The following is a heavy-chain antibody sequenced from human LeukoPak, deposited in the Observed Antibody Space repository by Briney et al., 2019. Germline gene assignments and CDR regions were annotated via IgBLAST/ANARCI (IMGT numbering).Heavy chain of an antibody. CDR2: IKSDGSST. Sequence: GRSLRLSCAASGFTFDDYAMHWVRQAPGKGLEWVSCIKSDGSSTSIADSAKGRFTISRDNAKNTVYLQMNSLRAEDTAVYYCVRDNRSYNFDYWGQGTLVTVSS. CDR3: VRDNRSYNFDY. V-gene: IGHV3-9*01. J-gene: IGHJ4*02. D-gene: IGHD1-26*01. CDR1: GFTFDDYA.